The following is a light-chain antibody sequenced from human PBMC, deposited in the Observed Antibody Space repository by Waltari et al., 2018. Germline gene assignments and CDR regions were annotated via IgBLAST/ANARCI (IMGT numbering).Light chain of an antibody. CDR3: LSRDTSSTRL. J-gene: IGLJ2*01. CDR1: SLRSYY. Sequence: SSELPQDPAVSVALGQTVRITCQGDSLRSYYASWYQQRPGQAPLLVLYGQNNRPSGIPDRFSGSTSGNTASLTITGAQAEDEADYYCLSRDTSSTRLFGGGTRLTV. CDR2: GQN. V-gene: IGLV3-19*01.